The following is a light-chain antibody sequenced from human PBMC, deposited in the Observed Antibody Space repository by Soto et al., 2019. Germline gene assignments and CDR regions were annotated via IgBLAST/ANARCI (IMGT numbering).Light chain of an antibody. Sequence: DIQMTQSPSTLSATVGDRVTITCRASQSISSWLAWYQQKAGKAPKLLIYKASSLQSGVPSRFSGSGSGTEVTLTISSLQPDDCATDYCQQYNSYSTFGQGTKLEI. CDR3: QQYNSYST. CDR1: QSISSW. V-gene: IGKV1-5*03. CDR2: KAS. J-gene: IGKJ2*01.